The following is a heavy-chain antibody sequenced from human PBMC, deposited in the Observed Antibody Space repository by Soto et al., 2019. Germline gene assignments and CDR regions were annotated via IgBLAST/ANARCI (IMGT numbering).Heavy chain of an antibody. CDR2: ISGSGGST. CDR3: ACGPRSVDFWSGYQDVDLGWLGY. J-gene: IGHJ4*02. Sequence: GGSLRLSCAASGFTFSSYAMSWVRQAPGKGLEWVSAISGSGGSTYYADSVKGRFTISRDNSKNTLYLQMNSLRAEDTAVYYCACGPRSVDFWSGYQDVDLGWLGYWGQGTLVTVSS. V-gene: IGHV3-23*01. D-gene: IGHD3-3*01. CDR1: GFTFSSYA.